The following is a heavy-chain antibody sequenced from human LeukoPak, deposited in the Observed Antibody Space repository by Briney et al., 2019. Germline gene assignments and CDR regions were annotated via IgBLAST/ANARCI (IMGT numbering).Heavy chain of an antibody. CDR3: AREYCSGGSCYPYYFDY. CDR2: IYYSGST. Sequence: SETLSLTCTVSGGSISSYYWSWIRRPPGKGLEWIGYIYYSGSTNYNPSLKSRVTISVDTSKNQFSLKLSSVTAADTAVYYCAREYCSGGSCYPYYFDYWGQGTLVTVSS. CDR1: GGSISSYY. D-gene: IGHD2-15*01. J-gene: IGHJ4*02. V-gene: IGHV4-59*01.